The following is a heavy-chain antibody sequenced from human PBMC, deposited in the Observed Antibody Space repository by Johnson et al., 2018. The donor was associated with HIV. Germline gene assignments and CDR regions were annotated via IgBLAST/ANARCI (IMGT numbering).Heavy chain of an antibody. CDR3: ARASTTVTTGDDAFDI. CDR2: ISSSGSSI. D-gene: IGHD4-17*01. J-gene: IGHJ3*02. CDR1: GFTVSDYY. Sequence: QVHLVESGGVVVQPGGSLRLSCAASGFTVSDYYMSWIRQAPGKGLEWVSYISSSGSSIYYADSVKGRFTISRDNAKSSLYLQMNGLRAEDTAVYYCARASTTVTTGDDAFDIWGQGTMVTVSS. V-gene: IGHV3-11*04.